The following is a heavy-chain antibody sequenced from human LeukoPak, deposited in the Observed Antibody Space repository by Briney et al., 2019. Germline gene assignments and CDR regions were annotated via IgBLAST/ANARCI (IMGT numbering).Heavy chain of an antibody. CDR3: ATTKVGAVLYWYFDL. Sequence: SETLSLTCTVSGGSISSYYWSWIRQPPGKGLEWIGYIYYSGSTNYNPSLKSRVTISVDTSKNQFSLKLSSVTAADTAVYYCATTKVGAVLYWYFDLWGRGTLVTVSS. CDR1: GGSISSYY. CDR2: IYYSGST. J-gene: IGHJ2*01. D-gene: IGHD1-26*01. V-gene: IGHV4-59*01.